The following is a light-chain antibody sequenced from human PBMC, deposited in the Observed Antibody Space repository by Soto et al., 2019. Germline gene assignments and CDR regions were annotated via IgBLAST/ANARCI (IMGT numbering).Light chain of an antibody. V-gene: IGLV2-8*01. CDR2: NVN. Sequence: QSVLTQPPSASGSPGQAVTISCTGTSRDIGGYDFVSWYQVRPGEAPQLIIYNVNGRPSGVPRRFSGSKSGNTASLTVSGLQAVDYSDYYYSPYPDTNISLFGTGPKVTVL. J-gene: IGLJ1*01. CDR1: SRDIGGYDF. CDR3: SPYPDTNISL.